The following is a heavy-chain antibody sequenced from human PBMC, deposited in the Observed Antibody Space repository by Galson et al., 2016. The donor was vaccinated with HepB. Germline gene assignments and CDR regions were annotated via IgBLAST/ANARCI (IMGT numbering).Heavy chain of an antibody. D-gene: IGHD3-22*01. J-gene: IGHJ4*02. Sequence: SLRLSCAASGFPFRSNAMHWVRQAPGKGLEWVAVISYDGSKKVYADSVKGRFTISRDNSKNTCHLQMNSLRPEDTAVYYCARDLTPLIVVVNTYYFDSWGQGTRVTVSS. CDR3: ARDLTPLIVVVNTYYFDS. V-gene: IGHV3-30*04. CDR1: GFPFRSNA. CDR2: ISYDGSKK.